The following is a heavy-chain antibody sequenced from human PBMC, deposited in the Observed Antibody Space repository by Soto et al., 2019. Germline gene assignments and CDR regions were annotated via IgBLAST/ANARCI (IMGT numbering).Heavy chain of an antibody. J-gene: IGHJ6*02. D-gene: IGHD3-22*01. Sequence: QVQLVQSGAEVKKPGSSVKVSCKASGGTFSSYAISWVRQAPGQGLEWMGGIIPIFGTANYAQKFQGRVTITADESRSTAYMELSSLRSEDTAVYYCASVIYYDSSGYGAHYYGMDVWGQGTTVTVSS. CDR1: GGTFSSYA. CDR2: IIPIFGTA. CDR3: ASVIYYDSSGYGAHYYGMDV. V-gene: IGHV1-69*01.